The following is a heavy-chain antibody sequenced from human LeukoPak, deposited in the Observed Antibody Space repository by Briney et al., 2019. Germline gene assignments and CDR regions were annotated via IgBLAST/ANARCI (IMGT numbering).Heavy chain of an antibody. CDR3: ARVVGDYGAFDI. D-gene: IGHD4-17*01. CDR1: GFTFSSYA. J-gene: IGHJ3*02. V-gene: IGHV3-64*01. CDR2: ISSNGGST. Sequence: AGGSLRLSCAASGFTFSSYAMHWVRQAPGKGREYVSAISSNGGSTYYANSVKGRFTISRDNSKNTLYLQMGSLRAEDMAVYYCARVVGDYGAFDIWGQGTMVTVSS.